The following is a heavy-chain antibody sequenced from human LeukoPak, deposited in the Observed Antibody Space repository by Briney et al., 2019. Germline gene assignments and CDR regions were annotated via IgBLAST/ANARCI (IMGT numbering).Heavy chain of an antibody. D-gene: IGHD3-9*01. V-gene: IGHV3-23*01. CDR1: GFTFSSYA. CDR3: ARGTISYFDY. CDR2: ISARGYGS. J-gene: IGHJ4*02. Sequence: GGSLRLSCAASGFTFSSYAMTWVRQAPGKGLEWVSSISARGYGSNYADSVRGRFTISRDSSKNTLYLQMNSLRAEDTAVYYCARGTISYFDYWGQGTLVTVSS.